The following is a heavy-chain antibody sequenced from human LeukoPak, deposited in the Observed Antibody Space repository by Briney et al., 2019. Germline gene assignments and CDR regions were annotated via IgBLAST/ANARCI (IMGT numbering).Heavy chain of an antibody. J-gene: IGHJ4*02. Sequence: ASVKVSCKASGYTFTSYYMHWVRQAPGQGLEWMELNNPSSGTTSYAQKFQGRVTVTRDTSTSTVYMELSSLTSEDTAVYYCARDRGLLYGSSGCLDSWGQGTLVTVSS. D-gene: IGHD6-19*01. CDR2: NNPSSGTT. V-gene: IGHV1-46*01. CDR3: ARDRGLLYGSSGCLDS. CDR1: GYTFTSYY.